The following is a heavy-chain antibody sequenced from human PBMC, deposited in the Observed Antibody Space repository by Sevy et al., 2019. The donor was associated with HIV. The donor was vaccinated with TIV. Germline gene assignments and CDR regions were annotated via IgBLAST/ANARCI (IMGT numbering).Heavy chain of an antibody. V-gene: IGHV3-72*01. D-gene: IGHD6-13*01. CDR2: IRNKADSYTK. CDR3: ATHAGIAAAGRVFDY. Sequence: GGSLRLSCAASGFTFSDHYMEWVRQAPGKGLEWVGRIRNKADSYTKEFAASGKGRFTITREDSKNSLYRLMNSLKTEDTAVYYCATHAGIAAAGRVFDYWGQGTLVTVSS. J-gene: IGHJ4*02. CDR1: GFTFSDHY.